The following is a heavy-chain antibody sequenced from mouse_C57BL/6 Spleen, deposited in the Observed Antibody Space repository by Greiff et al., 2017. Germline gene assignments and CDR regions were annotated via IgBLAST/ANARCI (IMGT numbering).Heavy chain of an antibody. CDR1: GYTFTSYW. CDR3: ARDSTTVVATDFDV. Sequence: QVQLQQSGAELVKPGASVKLSCKASGYTFTSYWMHWVKQRPGQGLEWIGMIHPNSGSTNYNEKFKSKATLTVDKSSSTAYMQLSSLTSEDSAVYYCARDSTTVVATDFDVWGTGTTVTVSS. CDR2: IHPNSGST. V-gene: IGHV1-64*01. J-gene: IGHJ1*03. D-gene: IGHD1-1*01.